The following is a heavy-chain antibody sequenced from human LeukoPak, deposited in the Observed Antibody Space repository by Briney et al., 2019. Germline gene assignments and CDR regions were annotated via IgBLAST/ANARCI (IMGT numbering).Heavy chain of an antibody. CDR3: AFSWTRYYYYYMDV. D-gene: IGHD1-1*01. CDR2: ISGGGDSS. V-gene: IGHV3-23*01. CDR1: GFTFSNYA. J-gene: IGHJ6*03. Sequence: PGGSLRLSCAASGFTFSNYAMSWVRQAPGKGLEWVSAISGGGDSSYYADSVKGRFTISRDRSKSTLYLQMNSLRAEDTAVYYCAFSWTRYYYYYMDVWGKGTTVTVSS.